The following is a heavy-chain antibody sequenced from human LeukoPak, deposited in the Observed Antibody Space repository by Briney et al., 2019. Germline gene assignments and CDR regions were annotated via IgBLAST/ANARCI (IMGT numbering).Heavy chain of an antibody. J-gene: IGHJ6*03. CDR3: ASTSLDYYGSGRPYYYYYMDV. V-gene: IGHV1-2*02. D-gene: IGHD3-10*01. Sequence: RASVKVSCKASGYTFTGYYMHWVRQAPGQGLEWMGWINPNSGGTNYAQKFQGRVTMTRDTSISTAYMELSRLRSDDTAVYYCASTSLDYYGSGRPYYYYYMDVWGQGTMVTVSS. CDR1: GYTFTGYY. CDR2: INPNSGGT.